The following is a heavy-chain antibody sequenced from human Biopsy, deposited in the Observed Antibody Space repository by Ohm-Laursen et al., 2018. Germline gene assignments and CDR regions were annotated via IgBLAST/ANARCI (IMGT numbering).Heavy chain of an antibody. CDR3: ARARIKTSGVLIPETYYFDS. D-gene: IGHD3-3*01. Sequence: SDTLSLTCTVSGGPIADNYWSWIRQPPGKPLEWVGSIFHTGVVNYNPSLKSRITMSLDRSKSQVSLRMNSVTAADTAVYYCARARIKTSGVLIPETYYFDSWGQGTLVTVSS. V-gene: IGHV4-59*07. CDR1: GGPIADNY. CDR2: IFHTGVV. J-gene: IGHJ4*02.